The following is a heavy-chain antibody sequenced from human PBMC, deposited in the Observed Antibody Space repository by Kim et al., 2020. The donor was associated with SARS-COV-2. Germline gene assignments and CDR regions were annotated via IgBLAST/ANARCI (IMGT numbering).Heavy chain of an antibody. Sequence: ASVKVSCKASGYTFTSYGISWVRQAPGQGLEWMGWISAYNGNTNYAQRLQGRVTMTTDTSTSTAYMMLRGLRSDDTAVYYCARVVGGDVLFDYWGQGTLVTVSS. CDR2: ISAYNGNT. CDR3: ARVVGGDVLFDY. J-gene: IGHJ4*02. D-gene: IGHD2-21*02. V-gene: IGHV1-18*04. CDR1: GYTFTSYG.